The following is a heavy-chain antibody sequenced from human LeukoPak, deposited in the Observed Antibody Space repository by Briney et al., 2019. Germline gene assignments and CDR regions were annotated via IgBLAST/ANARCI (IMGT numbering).Heavy chain of an antibody. V-gene: IGHV3-48*04. D-gene: IGHD3-16*01. CDR3: AKEVRGDAFDI. J-gene: IGHJ3*02. CDR2: ISSSGSTI. CDR1: GFTFSSYG. Sequence: GGSLRLSCAASGFTFSSYGMHWVRQAPGKGLEWVSYISSSGSTIYYADSVKGRFTISRDNAKNSLYLQMNSLRAEDTAVYYCAKEVRGDAFDIWGQGTMVTVSS.